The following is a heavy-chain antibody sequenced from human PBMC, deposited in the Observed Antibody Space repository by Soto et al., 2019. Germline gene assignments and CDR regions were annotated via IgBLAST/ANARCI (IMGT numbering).Heavy chain of an antibody. CDR3: VKDHGWLLYH. CDR1: EFTFSTYG. V-gene: IGHV3-23*01. CDR2: ISSSGSST. D-gene: IGHD2-15*01. Sequence: EVQLLESGGGLVQPGGSLRLSCAASEFTFSTYGMSWVRQPPGKGLEWVSGISSSGSSTYYAESVKGRFTISRDNAKNTLYVQMSSLRAEDAGIYYCVKDHGWLLYHWGQGTLITVSS. J-gene: IGHJ5*02.